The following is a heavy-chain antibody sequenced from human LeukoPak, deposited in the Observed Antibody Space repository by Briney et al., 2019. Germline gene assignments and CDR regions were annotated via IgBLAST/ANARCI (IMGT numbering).Heavy chain of an antibody. J-gene: IGHJ4*02. CDR2: INHSGST. CDR3: ARHYGP. CDR1: GGSFSGYY. Sequence: SETLSLTCAVYGGSFSGYYWSWIRQPPGKGLEWIGEINHSGSTNYNPSLKSRVTITVDTSKNQFSLKLSSVTATDTAVYYCARHYGPWGQGTLATVSS. V-gene: IGHV4-34*01. D-gene: IGHD3-16*01.